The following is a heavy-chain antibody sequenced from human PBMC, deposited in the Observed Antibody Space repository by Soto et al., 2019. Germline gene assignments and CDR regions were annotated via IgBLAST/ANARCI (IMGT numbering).Heavy chain of an antibody. D-gene: IGHD3-22*01. CDR1: GGTFSSYT. J-gene: IGHJ4*02. V-gene: IGHV1-69*02. CDR2: IIPILGIA. CDR3: ARWKDYYDSSGSGVGGFDY. Sequence: QVQLVQSGAEVKKPGSSVKVSCKASGGTFSSYTISWVRQAPGQGLEWMGRIIPILGIANYAQKFQGRVTIPADKSTSTAYMELSSLRSEDTAVYYCARWKDYYDSSGSGVGGFDYWGQGTLVTVSS.